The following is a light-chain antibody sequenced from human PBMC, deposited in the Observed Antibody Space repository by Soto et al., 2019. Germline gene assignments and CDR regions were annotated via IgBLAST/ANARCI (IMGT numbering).Light chain of an antibody. J-gene: IGKJ1*01. V-gene: IGKV1-13*02. CDR2: DAS. Sequence: AIQMTQSPFSLSASVVDRVTITCRASQGIRDDLSWYQQKPGKAPKLLIYDASSLESGVPSRFSGSGSGTDFTLTISGLQPNDLATYYCQQYNTYSRTFGQGTKVDIK. CDR3: QQYNTYSRT. CDR1: QGIRDD.